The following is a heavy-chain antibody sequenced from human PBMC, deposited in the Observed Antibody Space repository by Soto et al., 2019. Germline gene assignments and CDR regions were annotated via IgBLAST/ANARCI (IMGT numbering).Heavy chain of an antibody. J-gene: IGHJ5*02. D-gene: IGHD2-15*01. CDR1: GGSISSSNW. CDR2: IYHSGST. CDR3: ARFRGVVVVAAPARWFDP. Sequence: SETLSLTCAVSGGSISSSNWWSWVRQPPGKGLEWIGEIYHSGSTNYNPSLKSRVTISVDKSKNQFSLKLSSVTAADTAVYYCARFRGVVVVAAPARWFDPWGQGTLVTVSS. V-gene: IGHV4-4*02.